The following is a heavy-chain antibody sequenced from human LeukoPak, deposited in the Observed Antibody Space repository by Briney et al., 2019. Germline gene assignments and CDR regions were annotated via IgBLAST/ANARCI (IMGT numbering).Heavy chain of an antibody. CDR2: ISSSSSTI. V-gene: IGHV3-48*02. CDR1: GFTFSSYS. D-gene: IGHD6-19*01. Sequence: PGGSLRLSCAASGFTFSSYSMNWVRQAPGKGLEWVSYISSSSSTIYYADSVKGRFTISRDNAKNSLYLQMNSLRDEDTAVYYCARNLRSSGWYLVYYYGMDVWGQGTTVTVSS. CDR3: ARNLRSSGWYLVYYYGMDV. J-gene: IGHJ6*02.